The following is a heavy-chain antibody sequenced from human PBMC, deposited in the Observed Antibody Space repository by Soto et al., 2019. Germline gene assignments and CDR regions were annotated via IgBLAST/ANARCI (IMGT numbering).Heavy chain of an antibody. CDR2: IYYSGST. CDR1: GGSISSYY. V-gene: IGHV4-59*01. J-gene: IGHJ5*02. Sequence: QVQLQESGPGLVKPSETLSLTCTVSGGSISSYYWSWIRQPPGKGLEWIGDIYYSGSTNYNPSLKSGVTMSVDTSKNQFSLKLSSVTAADTAVYYCARVWDYRNYQTHWFDPWGQVTLVTVSS. D-gene: IGHD4-4*01. CDR3: ARVWDYRNYQTHWFDP.